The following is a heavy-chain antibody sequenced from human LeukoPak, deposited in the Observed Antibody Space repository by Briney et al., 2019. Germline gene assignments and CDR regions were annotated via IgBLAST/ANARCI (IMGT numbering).Heavy chain of an antibody. CDR1: GFTFSSYW. V-gene: IGHV3-7*01. CDR2: IQQDGSEK. Sequence: GGSLRLSCAASGFTFSSYWMSWVRRAPGKGLEWVANIQQDGSEKYYVDSVKGRFTISRDNAKNSLYLQTNSLRAEDTAVYYCAKIGAAGNAFDIWGQGTMVTVSS. CDR3: AKIGAAGNAFDI. D-gene: IGHD6-13*01. J-gene: IGHJ3*02.